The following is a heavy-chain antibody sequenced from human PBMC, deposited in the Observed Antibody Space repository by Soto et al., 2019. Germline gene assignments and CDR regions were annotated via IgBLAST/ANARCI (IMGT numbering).Heavy chain of an antibody. CDR2: VIIVGST. V-gene: IGHV3-23*01. J-gene: IGHJ4*02. CDR1: GFTFRSNA. CDR3: ATRRGAVGHFSY. Sequence: SLRRSCAASGFTFRSNAMACLRQVPGRGMVRGAVVIIVGSTHYADLVRVLFTISRDNSKNTLSLQMTSLIAADTAAYFSATRRGAVGHFSYLDQEALVTVS. D-gene: IGHD2-15*01.